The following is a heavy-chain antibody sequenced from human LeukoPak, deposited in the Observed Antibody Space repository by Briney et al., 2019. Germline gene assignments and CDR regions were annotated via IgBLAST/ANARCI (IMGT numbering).Heavy chain of an antibody. CDR1: GGSFSGYY. V-gene: IGHV4-34*01. CDR2: INHSGST. J-gene: IGHJ6*03. CDR3: ARRIGRYFGERAYYYYYMDV. D-gene: IGHD3-10*01. Sequence: SETLSLTCAVYGGSFSGYYWSWIRQPPGKGLEWIGEINHSGSTKYNPSLKSRVTISVDTSKNQFSLKLSSVTAADTAVYYCARRIGRYFGERAYYYYYMDVWGKGTTVTISS.